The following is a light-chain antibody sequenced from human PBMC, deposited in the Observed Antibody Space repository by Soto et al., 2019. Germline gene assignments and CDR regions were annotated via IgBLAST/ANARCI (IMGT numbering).Light chain of an antibody. Sequence: QSVLTQPASVSGSLGRSITISCPGTNIDFVGYDRVSWYQHHPGKAPKLLIFEVYNRPSGISDRFSGSKSGDTASLTISGLQAEDEADYYCISYIPSTTTHWVFGGGTKLTVL. V-gene: IGLV2-14*01. CDR1: NIDFVGYDR. CDR2: EVY. J-gene: IGLJ3*02. CDR3: ISYIPSTTTHWV.